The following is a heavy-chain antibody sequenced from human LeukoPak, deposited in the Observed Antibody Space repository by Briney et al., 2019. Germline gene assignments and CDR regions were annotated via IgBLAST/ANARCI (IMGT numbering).Heavy chain of an antibody. CDR1: GFTFSNYW. CDR2: INQDGSEE. Sequence: GGSLRLSCAASGFTFSNYWMTWVRQAPGKGLEWVAHINQDGSEEHYMDSAKARFTISRDNAKNSLSLQMNSLRAEDTAVYYCVRDGGVSGYDLLDYWGKGTTVTVSS. J-gene: IGHJ6*04. V-gene: IGHV3-7*01. CDR3: VRDGGVSGYDLLDY. D-gene: IGHD5-12*01.